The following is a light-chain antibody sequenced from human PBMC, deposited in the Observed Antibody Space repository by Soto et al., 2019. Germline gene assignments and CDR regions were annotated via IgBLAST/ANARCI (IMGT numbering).Light chain of an antibody. Sequence: QSVLTQPPSASGSPGQSVTISCTGTSSDVGGYNYVSWYQQHPGKAPKLMIYEVSERPSGVPDRFSGSKSSNTASLTVSGLQAEDEADYYCSSYAGSNNFVCGTGTKVTVL. J-gene: IGLJ1*01. CDR1: SSDVGGYNY. CDR3: SSYAGSNNFV. CDR2: EVS. V-gene: IGLV2-8*01.